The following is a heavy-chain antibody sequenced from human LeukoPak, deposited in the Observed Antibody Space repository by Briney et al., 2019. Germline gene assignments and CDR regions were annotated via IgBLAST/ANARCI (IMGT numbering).Heavy chain of an antibody. D-gene: IGHD6-19*01. V-gene: IGHV1-46*01. CDR3: ANLETVAGTVWFDP. Sequence: GASVKVSCKASGYTFTMYYIHWVRQAPGQGLEWMGMINPSDGATTYAQRFQGRVTITADKSTSTAYMELSSLRSEDTAVYYCANLETVAGTVWFDPWGQGTLVTVSS. CDR2: INPSDGAT. J-gene: IGHJ5*02. CDR1: GYTFTMYY.